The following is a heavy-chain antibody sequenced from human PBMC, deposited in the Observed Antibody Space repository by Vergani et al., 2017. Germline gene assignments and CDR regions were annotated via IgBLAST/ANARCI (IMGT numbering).Heavy chain of an antibody. J-gene: IGHJ5*02. CDR1: GFTFSDYY. Sequence: QVQLVESGGGLVKPGGSLRLSCAASGFTFSDYYMSWIRQAPGKGLEWVLYISSSGITIYYADSVKGRFTISRDNAKNSLYLQMNSLRAEDTAVYYCAGWARYYGSGSYYWFDPWGQGTLVTVSS. CDR2: ISSSGITI. CDR3: AGWARYYGSGSYYWFDP. V-gene: IGHV3-11*04. D-gene: IGHD3-10*01.